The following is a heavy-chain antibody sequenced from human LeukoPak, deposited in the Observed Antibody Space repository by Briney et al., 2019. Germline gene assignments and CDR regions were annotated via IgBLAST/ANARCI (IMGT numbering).Heavy chain of an antibody. CDR3: ARGDSNYYYGSGRGVGYYFDY. CDR1: GYTFTGYY. D-gene: IGHD3-10*01. V-gene: IGHV1-2*04. Sequence: GASVKVSCKASGYTFTGYYMHWVRQAPGQGLEWMGWINPNSGGTNYAQKFQGWVTMTRDTSISTAYMELSRLRSDDTAVYYCARGDSNYYYGSGRGVGYYFDYWGQGTLVTVSS. J-gene: IGHJ4*02. CDR2: INPNSGGT.